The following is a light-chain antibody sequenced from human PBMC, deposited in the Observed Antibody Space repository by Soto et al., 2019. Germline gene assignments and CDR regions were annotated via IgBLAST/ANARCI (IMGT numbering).Light chain of an antibody. V-gene: IGKV1D-16*01. CDR1: QDISSQ. Sequence: DIQMTQSPSSLSASVGDRVTITCRASQDISSQLAWYQQKPEKAPKSLIYGASSLQIGVPSRFSGSGSGTEFTLTISSLQPEDFATYYCQQSKSYPLTFGGGTKVEIK. J-gene: IGKJ4*01. CDR2: GAS. CDR3: QQSKSYPLT.